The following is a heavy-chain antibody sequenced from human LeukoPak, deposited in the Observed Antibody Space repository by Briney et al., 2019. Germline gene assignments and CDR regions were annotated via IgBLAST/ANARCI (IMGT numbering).Heavy chain of an antibody. D-gene: IGHD3-22*01. J-gene: IGHJ4*02. CDR3: TRWDSSGYSLFGY. Sequence: GGSLRLSCAASGFTFSSYGMHWVRQAPGKGLEWVAVISYDGSNKYYADSVKGRFTISRDNSKNTLYLQMNSLRAEDTAVYYCTRWDSSGYSLFGYWGQGTLVTVSS. V-gene: IGHV3-30*03. CDR1: GFTFSSYG. CDR2: ISYDGSNK.